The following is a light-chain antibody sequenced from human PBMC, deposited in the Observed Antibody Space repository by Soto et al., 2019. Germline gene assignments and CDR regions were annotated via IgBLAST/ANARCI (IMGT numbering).Light chain of an antibody. CDR1: QSVLYSSNNKNY. J-gene: IGKJ4*01. CDR2: WAS. V-gene: IGKV4-1*01. CDR3: QQYYSTPPT. Sequence: DIVMTQSPDSLAVSLGERATINCKSSQSVLYSSNNKNYLAWYQQKPGQPPKLLIYWASTRKSGVPDRFSGSGSGTDFTLTISSLQAEDVAVYYCQQYYSTPPTFGGGTKVEI.